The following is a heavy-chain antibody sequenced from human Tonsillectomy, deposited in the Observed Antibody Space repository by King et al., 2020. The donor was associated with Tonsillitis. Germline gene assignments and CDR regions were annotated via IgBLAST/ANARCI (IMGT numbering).Heavy chain of an antibody. CDR2: VFYSGST. J-gene: IGHJ3*02. CDR3: ARVQGRGYWDI. D-gene: IGHD2-15*01. CDR1: GDSVSGYY. V-gene: IGHV4-59*02. Sequence: QLQESGPGLVKPSETLSLTCTVSGDSVSGYYWSWIRQPPGKGLEWLGYVFYSGSTNYNPSLKSRVTISVDTSKNQISLKLNSVTAADTAMYYCARVQGRGYWDIWGQGTMVTVSS.